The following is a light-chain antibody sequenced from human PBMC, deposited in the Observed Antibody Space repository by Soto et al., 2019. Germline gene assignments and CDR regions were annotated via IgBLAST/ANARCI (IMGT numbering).Light chain of an antibody. CDR3: QQYGSLPRT. V-gene: IGKV3-20*01. CDR2: GAS. J-gene: IGKJ1*01. CDR1: QSVTSSY. Sequence: EIVLTQSPGTLSLSPGERATLSCRASQSVTSSYLVWYQQKPGQAPRLLIYGASSRATGIPDRFSGSGSGTDFTLTISRLEPEDSAVYYCQQYGSLPRTFGQGTKVEIK.